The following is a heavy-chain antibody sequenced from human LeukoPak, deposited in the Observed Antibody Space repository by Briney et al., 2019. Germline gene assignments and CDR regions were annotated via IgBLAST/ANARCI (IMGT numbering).Heavy chain of an antibody. J-gene: IGHJ6*02. V-gene: IGHV4-31*03. CDR2: TYYSGST. Sequence: PSETLSLTCTVSGDSINSADYYWSWIRQHPGKGLEWIGYTYYSGSTYYNPSLKSRVTISLDTSKNQFSLRLSSVNAADTAVYYCARGVKTYYYDSSGMDVWGQGTTVTVSS. CDR1: GDSINSADYY. D-gene: IGHD3-22*01. CDR3: ARGVKTYYYDSSGMDV.